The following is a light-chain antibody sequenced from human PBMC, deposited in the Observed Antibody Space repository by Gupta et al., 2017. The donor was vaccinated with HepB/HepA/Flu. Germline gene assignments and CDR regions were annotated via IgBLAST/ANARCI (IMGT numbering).Light chain of an antibody. J-gene: IGKJ4*01. CDR3: QQRSNWVT. Sequence: IVLPQSPATLSLSPGERATLSCRASQNVRTYLAWYQQKPGQAPRLLIYDASTRATDIPARFSGSGSGTDFTLTISSLEPEDFAVYYCQQRSNWVTFGGGTKVEIK. CDR1: QNVRTY. CDR2: DAS. V-gene: IGKV3-11*01.